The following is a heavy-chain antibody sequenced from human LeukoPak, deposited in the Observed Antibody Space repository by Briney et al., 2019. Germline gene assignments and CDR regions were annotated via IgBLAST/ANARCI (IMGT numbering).Heavy chain of an antibody. CDR2: INPNSGGT. V-gene: IGHV1-2*02. J-gene: IGHJ6*02. CDR3: ARDLTSGDIVAVVAADYGMDV. CDR1: GYTFAGYY. D-gene: IGHD2-15*01. Sequence: ASVKVSCKASGYTFAGYYMHWVRQAPGQGLEWMGWINPNSGGTNYAQKFQGRVTMTRDTSISTAYMELSRLRSDDTAVYYCARDLTSGDIVAVVAADYGMDVWGQGTTVTVSS.